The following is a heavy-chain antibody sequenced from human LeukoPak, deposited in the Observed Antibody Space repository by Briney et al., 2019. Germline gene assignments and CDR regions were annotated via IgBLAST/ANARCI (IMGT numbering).Heavy chain of an antibody. J-gene: IGHJ4*02. Sequence: SETLSLTCSVSGGSISSLSYYWGWVRQPPGKGLGWIGSIYYGGRTYYNPSLKSRVTMPVDTSKNQFSLKLSSVTAADTAIYYCATSVTSSSGWYYGYWGQGSLVTVSS. CDR1: GGSISSLSYY. V-gene: IGHV4-39*01. CDR3: ATSVTSSSGWYYGY. D-gene: IGHD6-19*01. CDR2: IYYGGRT.